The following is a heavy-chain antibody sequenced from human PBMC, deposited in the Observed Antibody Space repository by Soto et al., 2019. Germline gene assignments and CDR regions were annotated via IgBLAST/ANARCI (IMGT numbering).Heavy chain of an antibody. D-gene: IGHD3-16*02. Sequence: GGSLRLSCAASGFTFSSYGMHWVRQAPGKGLEWVAVISYDGSNKYYADSVKGRFTISRDNSKNTLYLQMNSLRAEDTAVYYCAKGDDPASLWSYFDYWGQGTLVTVSS. CDR3: AKGDDPASLWSYFDY. J-gene: IGHJ4*02. CDR2: ISYDGSNK. CDR1: GFTFSSYG. V-gene: IGHV3-30*18.